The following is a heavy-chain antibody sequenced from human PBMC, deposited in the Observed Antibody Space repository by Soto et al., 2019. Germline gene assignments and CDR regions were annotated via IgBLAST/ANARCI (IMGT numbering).Heavy chain of an antibody. V-gene: IGHV1-3*01. Sequence: WASVKVSCKASEYTFTSYAMHWVRQAPGQSLEWMGWINAGNGNTKYSQKFQGRVTITRDTSASTAYMELSSLRSEDTAVYYCARELQGLYYFDYWGLGTLVTVSS. D-gene: IGHD4-4*01. CDR1: EYTFTSYA. CDR3: ARELQGLYYFDY. J-gene: IGHJ4*02. CDR2: INAGNGNT.